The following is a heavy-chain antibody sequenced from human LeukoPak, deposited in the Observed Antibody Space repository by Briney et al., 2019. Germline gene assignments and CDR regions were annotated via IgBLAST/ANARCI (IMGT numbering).Heavy chain of an antibody. J-gene: IGHJ6*02. V-gene: IGHV3-23*01. D-gene: IGHD1-1*01. CDR3: AKNEFDYYYYGMDV. Sequence: GGSLRLSCAASGFTFSNYDMGWVRQAPGEGLEWVSTISGSGASTYYTDSVKGRFTISRDNPKNAQYLQMNSLRAEDTAVYYCAKNEFDYYYYGMDVWGQGTTVTVSS. CDR2: ISGSGAST. CDR1: GFTFSNYD.